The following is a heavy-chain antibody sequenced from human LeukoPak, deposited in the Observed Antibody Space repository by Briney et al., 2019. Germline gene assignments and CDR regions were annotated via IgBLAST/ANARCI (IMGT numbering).Heavy chain of an antibody. CDR3: ARDVVGYYDSSGYYLSASDI. CDR2: ISSSSSYI. V-gene: IGHV3-21*01. Sequence: PGGSPRLSCAASGFTFSSYEMNWVRQAPGKGLEWVSSISSSSSYIFNADSVKGRFSISRDNAKNSLFLQMNTLRVEDTAVYYCARDVVGYYDSSGYYLSASDIWGQGTMVTVSS. J-gene: IGHJ3*02. CDR1: GFTFSSYE. D-gene: IGHD3-22*01.